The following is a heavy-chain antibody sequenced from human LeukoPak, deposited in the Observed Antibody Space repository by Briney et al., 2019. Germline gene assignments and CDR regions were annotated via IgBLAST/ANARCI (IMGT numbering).Heavy chain of an antibody. D-gene: IGHD2-21*02. CDR2: IYYSGST. CDR3: ARETAASDAFDI. CDR1: GGSVSSGSFY. J-gene: IGHJ3*02. Sequence: SETLSLTCTVSGGSVSSGSFYWSWIRQPPGKGLEWIGYIYYSGSTNYNPSLKSRFTISVDTSKTQFSLKVTSVTAADTAVYYCARETAASDAFDIWGQGTMVTVSS. V-gene: IGHV4-61*01.